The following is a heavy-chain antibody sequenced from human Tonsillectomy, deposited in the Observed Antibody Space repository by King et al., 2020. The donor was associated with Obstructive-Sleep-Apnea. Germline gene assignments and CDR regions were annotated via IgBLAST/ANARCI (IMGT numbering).Heavy chain of an antibody. D-gene: IGHD5-18*01. J-gene: IGHJ4*02. CDR2: IYYSGST. V-gene: IGHV4-59*01. Sequence: QLQESGPGLVKPSETLSLTCTVSGGAISSYYWSWIRQPPGKGLEWIGYIYYSGSTNYNPALKSRVTIPVDTSKNQFSLKLSSVTAADTAVYYCARGDTAMVRAFDYWGQGTLVTVSS. CDR3: ARGDTAMVRAFDY. CDR1: GGAISSYY.